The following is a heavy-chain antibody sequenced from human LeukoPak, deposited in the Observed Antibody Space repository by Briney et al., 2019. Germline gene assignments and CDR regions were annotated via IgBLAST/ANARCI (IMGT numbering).Heavy chain of an antibody. Sequence: ASVKVSCKASGYTFTGYYMHWVRQAPGQGLEWMGWINPNSGGTNYAQKFQGRVTMTRDTSISTAYMELSRLRSDDTTVDYCARVVVVPAAIGHFDYWGQGTLVTVSS. CDR3: ARVVVVPAAIGHFDY. CDR2: INPNSGGT. CDR1: GYTFTGYY. D-gene: IGHD2-2*01. J-gene: IGHJ4*02. V-gene: IGHV1-2*02.